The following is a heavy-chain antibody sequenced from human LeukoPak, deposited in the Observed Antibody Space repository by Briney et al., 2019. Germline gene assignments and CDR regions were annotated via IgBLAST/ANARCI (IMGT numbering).Heavy chain of an antibody. Sequence: PGGSLRLSCAASGSTFDDYAMHWARQAPGKGLEWVSGISWNSGSIGYADSVKGRFTISRDNAKNSLYLQMNSLRAEDTALYYCAKALGWLQLGGYFDYWGQGTLVTVSS. CDR3: AKALGWLQLGGYFDY. CDR2: ISWNSGSI. D-gene: IGHD5-24*01. V-gene: IGHV3-9*01. CDR1: GSTFDDYA. J-gene: IGHJ4*02.